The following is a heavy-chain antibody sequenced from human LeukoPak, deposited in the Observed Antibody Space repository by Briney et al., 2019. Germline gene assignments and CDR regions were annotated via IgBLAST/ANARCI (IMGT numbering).Heavy chain of an antibody. J-gene: IGHJ4*02. CDR3: ARDGGYSGFDADC. CDR1: GFTFSSYA. V-gene: IGHV3-48*01. D-gene: IGHD5-12*01. Sequence: RSGGSLRLSCAASGFTFSSYAMSWVRQAPGKGLEWVSYISDSSAMYYADSVRGRFTISRENDKNSLFLQMNSLRAEDTAVYYCARDGGYSGFDADCWGQGTLVTVSS. CDR2: ISDSSAM.